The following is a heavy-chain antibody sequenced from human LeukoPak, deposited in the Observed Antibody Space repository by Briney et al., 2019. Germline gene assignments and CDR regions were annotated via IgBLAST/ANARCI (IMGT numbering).Heavy chain of an antibody. V-gene: IGHV4-30-4*01. CDR2: IYYSGST. CDR3: ARRTGYDSSGYYRGPLDY. Sequence: SETLSLTCTVSGVSISSGDYYWSWIRQPPGKGLEWIGYIYYSGSTYYNPSLKSRVTISVDTSKNQFSLKLSSVTAADTAVYYCARRTGYDSSGYYRGPLDYWGQGTLVTVSS. J-gene: IGHJ4*02. D-gene: IGHD3-22*01. CDR1: GVSISSGDYY.